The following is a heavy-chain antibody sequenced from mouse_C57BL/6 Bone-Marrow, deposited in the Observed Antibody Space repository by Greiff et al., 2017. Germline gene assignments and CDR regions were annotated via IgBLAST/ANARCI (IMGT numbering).Heavy chain of an antibody. D-gene: IGHD1-1*01. CDR3: AREGTTVVGAMDY. Sequence: VQLQQPGAELVRPGSSVKLSCKASGYTFTSYWMDWVKQRPGQGLEWIGNIYPYDSETHYNQKFKDKATLTVDKSSSTAYMQLSSLTSEDSAVYYGAREGTTVVGAMDYWGQGTSVTVSS. CDR1: GYTFTSYW. J-gene: IGHJ4*01. CDR2: IYPYDSET. V-gene: IGHV1-61*01.